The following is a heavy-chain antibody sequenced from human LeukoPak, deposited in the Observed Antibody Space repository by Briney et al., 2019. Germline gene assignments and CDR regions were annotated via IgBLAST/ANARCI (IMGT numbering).Heavy chain of an antibody. J-gene: IGHJ5*02. Sequence: PSETLSLTCTVSGGSISSYYWSWIRQPPGKGLEWIGYIYYSGSTNYNPSLKSRVTISVDTSKNQFSLKLSSVTAADTAVYYCARACPYDSSGYYRTNWFDPWGQGTLVTVSS. CDR2: IYYSGST. CDR1: GGSISSYY. CDR3: ARACPYDSSGYYRTNWFDP. D-gene: IGHD3-22*01. V-gene: IGHV4-59*01.